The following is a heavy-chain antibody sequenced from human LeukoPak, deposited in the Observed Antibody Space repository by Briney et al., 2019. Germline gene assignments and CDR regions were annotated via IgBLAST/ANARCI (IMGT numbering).Heavy chain of an antibody. CDR2: ISGSGGGT. CDR3: AKSRDSDKFDY. V-gene: IGHV3-23*01. Sequence: GGSLRLSCAASGFTFSSYAMSWVRQAPGKGLEWVSGISGSGGGTYYADSVKGRFTIPRDNSKNTLYVQMNSLRAEDTAVYYCAKSRDSDKFDYWGQGTLVTVSS. J-gene: IGHJ4*02. CDR1: GFTFSSYA.